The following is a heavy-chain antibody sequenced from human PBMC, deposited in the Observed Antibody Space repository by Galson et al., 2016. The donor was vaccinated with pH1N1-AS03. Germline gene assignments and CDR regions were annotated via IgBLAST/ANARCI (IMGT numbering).Heavy chain of an antibody. CDR2: ISASGGST. V-gene: IGHV3-23*01. CDR3: AKLDCSGPTCYFDY. CDR1: GFTFSSYA. J-gene: IGHJ4*02. D-gene: IGHD2-15*01. Sequence: SLRLSCAASGFTFSSYAMSWVRQAPGKGLEWVSSISASGGSTYYADSLKGRFTISRDNSKNTLYLHMKSLRDEDTAVYYCAKLDCSGPTCYFDYWGQGTQVTVSS.